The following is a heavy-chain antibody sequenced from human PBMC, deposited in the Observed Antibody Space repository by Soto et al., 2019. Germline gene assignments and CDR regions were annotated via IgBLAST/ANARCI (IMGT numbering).Heavy chain of an antibody. D-gene: IGHD5-12*01. Sequence: SETLSLTCTVSGGSISSYYWSWIRQPPGKGLEWIGYIYYSGSTNYNPSLKSRVTISVDTSKNQFSLKLSSVTAADTAVYYCARVWYGGYQQTKENWFDPWGQGTLVTVSS. CDR1: GGSISSYY. CDR2: IYYSGST. V-gene: IGHV4-59*01. CDR3: ARVWYGGYQQTKENWFDP. J-gene: IGHJ5*02.